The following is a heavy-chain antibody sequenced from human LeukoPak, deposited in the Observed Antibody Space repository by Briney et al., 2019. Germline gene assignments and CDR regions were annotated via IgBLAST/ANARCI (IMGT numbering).Heavy chain of an antibody. Sequence: PGGSLRLSCAASGFTFSSYGMPWVRQAPGKGLEWVAVISYDGSNKYYADSVKGRFTISRDNSKNTLYLQMNSLRAEDTAVYYCARATVTTEILIWGQGTRVTVSS. J-gene: IGHJ4*02. D-gene: IGHD4-17*01. V-gene: IGHV3-30*03. CDR3: ARATVTTEILI. CDR1: GFTFSSYG. CDR2: ISYDGSNK.